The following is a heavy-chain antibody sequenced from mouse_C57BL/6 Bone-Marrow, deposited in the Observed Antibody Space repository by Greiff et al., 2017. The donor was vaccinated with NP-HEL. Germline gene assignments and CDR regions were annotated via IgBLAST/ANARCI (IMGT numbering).Heavy chain of an antibody. CDR1: GYTFTDYY. V-gene: IGHV1-26*01. J-gene: IGHJ3*01. Sequence: EVQLQQSGPELVKPGASVKISCKASGYTFTDYYMNWVKQSHGKSLEWIGDINPNNGGTSYNQKFKGKATLTVDESSSTAYMELRSLTSEDSAVYYCARWGTVVGPRFAYWGQGTLVTVSA. CDR3: ARWGTVVGPRFAY. D-gene: IGHD1-1*01. CDR2: INPNNGGT.